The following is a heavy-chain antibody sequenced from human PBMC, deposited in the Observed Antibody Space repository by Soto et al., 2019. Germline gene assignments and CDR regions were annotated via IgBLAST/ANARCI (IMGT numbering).Heavy chain of an antibody. D-gene: IGHD6-6*01. J-gene: IGHJ5*02. CDR2: IYWDGDK. Sequence: SGPTLVNPTQTLTLTCTFSGFSLSTSGVGVGWIRQPPGKALEWLALIYWDGDKRYSPSLKSRLTITKDTSKNQVVLTMTNMDPVDTATYYCAHRPSIAAPTNCFDPWGQGTLVTVSS. V-gene: IGHV2-5*02. CDR3: AHRPSIAAPTNCFDP. CDR1: GFSLSTSGVG.